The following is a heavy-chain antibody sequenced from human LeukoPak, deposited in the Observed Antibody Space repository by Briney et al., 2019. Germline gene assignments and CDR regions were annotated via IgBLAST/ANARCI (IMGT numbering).Heavy chain of an antibody. Sequence: SETLSLTCTVSGGSISRSSYCLGWIRQPPGEGLEWIGTICYNDNTYHNPSLKSRVTISVDTSKNQFSLRLSSVTAADTAVYFCARERRDSGSGDFDYWGQGTLVTVSS. V-gene: IGHV4-39*07. CDR2: ICYNDNT. CDR1: GGSISRSSYC. J-gene: IGHJ4*02. CDR3: ARERRDSGSGDFDY. D-gene: IGHD6-6*01.